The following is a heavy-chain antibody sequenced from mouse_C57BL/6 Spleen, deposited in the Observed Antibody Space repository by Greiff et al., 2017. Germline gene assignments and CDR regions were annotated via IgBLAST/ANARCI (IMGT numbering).Heavy chain of an antibody. Sequence: VQLQQPGAELVKPGASVKMSCKASGYTFTSYWITWVKQRPGQGLEWIGDIYPGSGSTNYNEKFKSKATLTVDTSSSTAYMQRSSLTSEDSAVYYCARKFTTVRYAMDYWGQGTSVTVSS. J-gene: IGHJ4*01. CDR2: IYPGSGST. CDR3: ARKFTTVRYAMDY. CDR1: GYTFTSYW. D-gene: IGHD1-1*01. V-gene: IGHV1-55*01.